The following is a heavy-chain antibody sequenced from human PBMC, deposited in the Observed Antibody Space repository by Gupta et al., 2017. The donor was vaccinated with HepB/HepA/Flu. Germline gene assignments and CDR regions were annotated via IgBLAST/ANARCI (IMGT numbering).Heavy chain of an antibody. CDR1: GFTFSSYA. CDR3: ARDGRGIAVAAEGYYYYYYMDV. J-gene: IGHJ6*03. D-gene: IGHD6-19*01. V-gene: IGHV3-33*01. CDR2: IWYDGSNK. Sequence: QVQLVESGGGVVQPGRSLRLSCAASGFTFSSYAMHWVRQAPGKGLEWVAVIWYDGSNKYYADSVKGRFTIARDNSKNTLYLQMNSLRAEDTAVYYCARDGRGIAVAAEGYYYYYYMDVWGKGTTVTVSS.